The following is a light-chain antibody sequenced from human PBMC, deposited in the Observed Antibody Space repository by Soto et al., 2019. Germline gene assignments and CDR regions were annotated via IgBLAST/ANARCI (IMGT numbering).Light chain of an antibody. CDR3: STKRGSPGV. J-gene: IGLJ1*01. CDR2: DVS. V-gene: IGLV2-14*01. Sequence: QSVLTQPASVSGSPGQTITISCTGTSSDVCGYDYVSWHQQHPGKAPKLMIYDVSKRPSGVSNRFSGSKSGNTASLTISGLQAEDEADFTSSTKRGSPGVFGTGTKVTVL. CDR1: SSDVCGYDY.